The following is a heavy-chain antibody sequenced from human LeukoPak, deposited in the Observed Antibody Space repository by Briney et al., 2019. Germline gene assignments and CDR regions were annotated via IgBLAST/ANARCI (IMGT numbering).Heavy chain of an antibody. CDR2: TNHSGST. J-gene: IGHJ4*02. V-gene: IGHV4-34*01. CDR1: GGSFSGYY. D-gene: IGHD3-10*01. CDR3: ARGVGSGSYYTPLDY. Sequence: PSETLSLTCAVYGGSFSGYYWTWIRQSPGKGLEWIGETNHSGSTDYNPSLKSRVTISSDMSKNQFSLKVSSVTAADTAVYYCARGVGSGSYYTPLDYWGQGTLVTVSS.